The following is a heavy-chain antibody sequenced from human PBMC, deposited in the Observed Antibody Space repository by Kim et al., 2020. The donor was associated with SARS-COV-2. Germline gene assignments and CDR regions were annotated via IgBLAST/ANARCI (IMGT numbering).Heavy chain of an antibody. CDR2: IKQDGSEK. D-gene: IGHD3-3*01. CDR1: GFTFSSYW. V-gene: IGHV3-7*01. CDR3: ARDGGQGWFGVVSGNWFDP. J-gene: IGHJ5*02. Sequence: GGSLRLSCAASGFTFSSYWMSWVRQAPGKGLEWVANIKQDGSEKYYVDSVKGRFTISRDNAKNSLYLQMNSLRAEDTAVYYCARDGGQGWFGVVSGNWFDPWGQGTLVTVSS.